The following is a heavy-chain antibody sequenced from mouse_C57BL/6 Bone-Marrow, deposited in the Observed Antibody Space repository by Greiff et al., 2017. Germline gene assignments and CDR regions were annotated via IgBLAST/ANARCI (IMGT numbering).Heavy chain of an antibody. J-gene: IGHJ3*01. CDR3: TGGNYVRFAY. V-gene: IGHV6-6*01. CDR1: GFTFSDAW. CDR2: IRNKANNHAT. D-gene: IGHD2-1*01. Sequence: EVQLQQSGGGLVQPGGSMKLSCAVSGFTFSDAWMDWVRQSPEKGLEWVAEIRNKANNHATYYAESVKGRFTISRDDSKSSVYLQMNRLRAEDTGIYYCTGGNYVRFAYWGQGTLVTVSA.